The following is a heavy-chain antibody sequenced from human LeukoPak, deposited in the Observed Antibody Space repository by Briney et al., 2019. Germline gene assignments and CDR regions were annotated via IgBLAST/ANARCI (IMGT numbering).Heavy chain of an antibody. CDR2: IYHSGST. J-gene: IGHJ4*02. CDR1: GGSISSGGYS. D-gene: IGHD6-13*01. Sequence: PSETLSLTCAVSGGSISSGGYSWSWIRQPPGKGLEWIGYIYHSGSTYYNPSLKSRVTISVDRSKNQFSLKLSSVTAADTAVYYCATGAGIAAAPVGWVNYWGQGTLVTVSS. CDR3: ATGAGIAAAPVGWVNY. V-gene: IGHV4-30-2*01.